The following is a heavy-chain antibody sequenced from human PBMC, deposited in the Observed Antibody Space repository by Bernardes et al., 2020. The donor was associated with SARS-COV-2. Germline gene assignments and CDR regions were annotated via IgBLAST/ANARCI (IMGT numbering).Heavy chain of an antibody. CDR2: ISSSSSFL. CDR1: GFTFRTYS. D-gene: IGHD3-16*01. CDR3: STVKPGELLIED. V-gene: IGHV3-21*01. Sequence: GGSLRLSCAASGFTFRTYSMNWVRQAPGKGLEWVSSISSSSSFLYYADSVKGRFTISRDNAKNSLYLQMNSLRAEDTAVYYCSTVKPGELLIEDWGQGTLVTVSS. J-gene: IGHJ4*02.